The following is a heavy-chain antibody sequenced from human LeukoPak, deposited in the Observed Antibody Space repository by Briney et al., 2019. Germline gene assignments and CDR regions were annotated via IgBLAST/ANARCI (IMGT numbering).Heavy chain of an antibody. CDR3: ARVKSVDTAMVLH. CDR1: GGSISSGGYD. CDR2: IYHSGST. V-gene: IGHV4-30-2*01. D-gene: IGHD5-18*01. Sequence: SETLSLTCTVSGGSISSGGYDWSWIRQPPGKGLEWIGYIYHSGSTYYNPSLKSRVTISVDRSKNQFSLKLSSVTAADTAVYYCARVKSVDTAMVLHWGQGTLVTVFS. J-gene: IGHJ4*02.